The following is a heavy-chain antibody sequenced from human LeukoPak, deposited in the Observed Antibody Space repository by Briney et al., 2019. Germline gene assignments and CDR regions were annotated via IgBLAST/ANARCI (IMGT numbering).Heavy chain of an antibody. J-gene: IGHJ4*02. V-gene: IGHV1-69*04. D-gene: IGHD3-3*01. CDR3: ARERLLEWVLFDY. CDR1: GGTFSSYA. Sequence: SVKVSCKASGGTFSSYAISWVRQAPGQGLERMGRIIPILGIANYAQKFQGRVTITADKSTCTAYMELSSLRSEDTAVCYCARERLLEWVLFDYWGQGTLVTVSS. CDR2: IIPILGIA.